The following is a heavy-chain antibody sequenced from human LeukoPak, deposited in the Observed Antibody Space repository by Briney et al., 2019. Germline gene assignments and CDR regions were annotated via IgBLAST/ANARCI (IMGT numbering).Heavy chain of an antibody. J-gene: IGHJ3*02. CDR3: ARHKYSSGWPPEGAFDI. Sequence: SETLSLTCTVSGDSISSSSSYWGWLRQPPGAGLEWIGSIYYSGSTYYNTSLKSRVTISVDTSKNQFSLRLNSVTAADTAVYYCARHKYSSGWPPEGAFDIWGQGTMVTVSS. V-gene: IGHV4-39*01. CDR2: IYYSGST. D-gene: IGHD6-19*01. CDR1: GDSISSSSSY.